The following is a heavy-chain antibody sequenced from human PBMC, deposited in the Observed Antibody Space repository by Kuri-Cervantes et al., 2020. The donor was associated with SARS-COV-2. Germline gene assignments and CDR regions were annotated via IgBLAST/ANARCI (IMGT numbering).Heavy chain of an antibody. CDR3: ARGDVGDQSYYFGLDA. Sequence: GGSLRLSCSASGFAFIRYTMHWVRQAPGQGLQWVSVISSEGTIKDYADFVKGRFTISRDNSRRTLFLTMNRLTTDDTAKYYCARGDVGDQSYYFGLDAWGQGTTVTVSS. CDR2: ISSEGTIK. J-gene: IGHJ6*02. V-gene: IGHV3-30*17. CDR1: GFAFIRYT. D-gene: IGHD2-21*02.